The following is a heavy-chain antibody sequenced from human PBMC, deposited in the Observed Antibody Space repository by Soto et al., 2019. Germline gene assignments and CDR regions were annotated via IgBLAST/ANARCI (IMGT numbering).Heavy chain of an antibody. J-gene: IGHJ5*02. V-gene: IGHV1-3*01. Sequence: QVQLVQSGAEVKKPGASVKVSCKASGYTFTSYAMHWVRQAPGQRLEWMGWINAGNGNTKYSQKFQGRVTITRDTSASTAYMELSSLRSEDTAVYYCARDSLVEFYPGGRAGTTNWFDPWGQGTLVTVSS. CDR2: INAGNGNT. D-gene: IGHD1-7*01. CDR3: ARDSLVEFYPGGRAGTTNWFDP. CDR1: GYTFTSYA.